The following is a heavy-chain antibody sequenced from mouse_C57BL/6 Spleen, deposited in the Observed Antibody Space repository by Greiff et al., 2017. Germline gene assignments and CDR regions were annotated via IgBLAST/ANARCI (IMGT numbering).Heavy chain of an antibody. CDR3: ASGYYGSSLDY. V-gene: IGHV1-52*01. CDR2: IDPSDSET. D-gene: IGHD1-1*01. CDR1: GYTFTSYW. Sequence: QVQLKQPGAELVRPGSSVKLSCKASGYTFTSYWMHWVKQRPIQGLEWIGNIDPSDSETHYNQKFKDKATLTVDKSSSTAYMQLSSLTSEDSAVYYCASGYYGSSLDYWGQGTTLTVSS. J-gene: IGHJ2*01.